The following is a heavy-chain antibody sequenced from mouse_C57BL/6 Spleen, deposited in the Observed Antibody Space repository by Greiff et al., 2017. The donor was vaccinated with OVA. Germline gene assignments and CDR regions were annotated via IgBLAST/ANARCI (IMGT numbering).Heavy chain of an antibody. CDR3: AKGYGSSYGYFDV. V-gene: IGHV1-22*01. Sequence: EVQLQQSGPELVKPGASVKMSCKASGYTFTDYNMHWVKQSHGKSLEWIGYINPNNGGTSYNQKFKGKATLTVNKSSSTAYMELRSLTSEDSAVYYCAKGYGSSYGYFDVWGTGTTVTVSS. J-gene: IGHJ1*03. D-gene: IGHD1-1*01. CDR2: INPNNGGT. CDR1: GYTFTDYN.